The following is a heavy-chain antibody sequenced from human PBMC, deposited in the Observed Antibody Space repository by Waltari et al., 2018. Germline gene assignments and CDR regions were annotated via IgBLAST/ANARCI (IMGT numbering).Heavy chain of an antibody. V-gene: IGHV1-8*02. CDR2: MNPNSGNT. CDR1: GYTFTSYD. Sequence: QVQLVQSGAEVKKPGASVKVSCKASGYTFTSYDINWVRQATGQGLEWMGWMNPNSGNTRYAQKYQGRVTITRNTSISKAYMERSSLRSEDTAVYYCASSRRTYSSRKFDYWGRGTLVTVSS. D-gene: IGHD6-13*01. CDR3: ASSRRTYSSRKFDY. J-gene: IGHJ4*02.